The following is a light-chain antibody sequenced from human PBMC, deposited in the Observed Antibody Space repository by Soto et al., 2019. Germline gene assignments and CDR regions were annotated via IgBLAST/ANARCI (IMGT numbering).Light chain of an antibody. CDR1: SSNTGSNS. Sequence: QSVLSQPPSASGTPGQTVTISCSGSSSNTGSNSVDWYQQLPGTAPKLLIYRNNQRPSGVPDRFSASKSGTSASLAISGLQSEDDADYYCASWDGSLNRSVFGAGTKVTVL. CDR2: RNN. CDR3: ASWDGSLNRSV. V-gene: IGLV1-44*01. J-gene: IGLJ2*01.